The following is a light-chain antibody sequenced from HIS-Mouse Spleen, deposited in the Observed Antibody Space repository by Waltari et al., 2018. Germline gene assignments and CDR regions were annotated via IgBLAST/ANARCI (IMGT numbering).Light chain of an antibody. CDR1: TSYLGGYNY. V-gene: IGLV2-14*03. Sequence: QSALTQPASVSGSPGQSITIPCTGTTSYLGGYNYFSWYQQHPGKAPKLMIYDVSNRPSGVSNRFSGSKSGNTASLTISGLQAEDEADYYCSSYTSSSFNVVFGGGTKLTVL. CDR3: SSYTSSSFNVV. J-gene: IGLJ2*01. CDR2: DVS.